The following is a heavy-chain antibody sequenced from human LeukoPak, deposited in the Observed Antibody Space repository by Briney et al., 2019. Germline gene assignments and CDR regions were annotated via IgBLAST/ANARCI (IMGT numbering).Heavy chain of an antibody. J-gene: IGHJ3*02. CDR2: IIPILGIV. V-gene: IGHV1-69*04. Sequence: SVKVPCKASGGAFSSYAISWVRQAPGQGLEWMGRIIPILGIVNYAQKFQGRVTITADKSTSTAYMELSSLRSEDTAVHYCATATGGYDAGPFERDAFDIWGQGTMVTVSS. CDR3: ATATGGYDAGPFERDAFDI. D-gene: IGHD5-12*01. CDR1: GGAFSSYA.